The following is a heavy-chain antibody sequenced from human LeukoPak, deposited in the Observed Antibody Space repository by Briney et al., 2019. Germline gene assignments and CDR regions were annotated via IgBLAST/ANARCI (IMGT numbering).Heavy chain of an antibody. CDR1: GASVSSYY. CDR3: ARKDGDI. V-gene: IGHV4-4*07. D-gene: IGHD5-24*01. J-gene: IGHJ3*02. Sequence: PSETLSLTCTVSGASVSSYYWIWIRQPAGRGLEWIGRIDASGSTNYNPSLKSRVTMSVDSSKNQLSLKVTSVTAADTAVYYCARKDGDIWGQGTMVTVS. CDR2: IDASGST.